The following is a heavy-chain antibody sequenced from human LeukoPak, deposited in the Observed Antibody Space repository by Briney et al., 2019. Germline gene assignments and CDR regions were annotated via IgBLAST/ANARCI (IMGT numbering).Heavy chain of an antibody. D-gene: IGHD2-2*01. J-gene: IGHJ4*02. CDR2: ISGSGGST. V-gene: IGHV3-23*01. CDR3: AKLVVVPAAMRGSIDY. CDR1: GFTFSSYA. Sequence: GGSLRLSCAASGFTFSSYAMHWVRQAPGKGLEWVSAISGSGGSTYHADSVKGRFTISRDNSKNTLYLQMNSLRAEDTAVYYCAKLVVVPAAMRGSIDYWGQGTLVTVSS.